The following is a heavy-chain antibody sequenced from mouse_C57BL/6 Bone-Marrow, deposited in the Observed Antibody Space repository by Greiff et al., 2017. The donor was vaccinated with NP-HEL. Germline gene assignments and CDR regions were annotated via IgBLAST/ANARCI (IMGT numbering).Heavy chain of an antibody. CDR2: IYPGNGDT. CDR3: ARDGNYAWFAY. J-gene: IGHJ3*01. CDR1: GYTFTSYN. V-gene: IGHV1-12*01. D-gene: IGHD2-1*01. Sequence: SGAELVRPGASVKMSCKASGYTFTSYNMHWVKQTPRQGLEWIGAIYPGNGDTSYNQKFKGTATMTVDNSSSTDYMQLSSLTSEDSAVYYCARDGNYAWFAYWGQGTLVTVSA.